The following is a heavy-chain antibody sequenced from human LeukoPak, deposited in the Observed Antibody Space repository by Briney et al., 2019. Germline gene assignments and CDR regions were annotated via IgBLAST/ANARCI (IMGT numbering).Heavy chain of an antibody. J-gene: IGHJ4*02. D-gene: IGHD2-2*01. CDR1: GFTFSTFT. V-gene: IGHV3-30-3*01. CDR2: ISYGGSNK. Sequence: PGRSLRLSCAASGFTFSTFTMHWVRQAPGKGPEWVTLISYGGSNKYYADSVKGRFTISRDNSKNTLYLQMNSLRAEDTAVYYCASRTIVVVPYWGQGTLVTVSS. CDR3: ASRTIVVVPY.